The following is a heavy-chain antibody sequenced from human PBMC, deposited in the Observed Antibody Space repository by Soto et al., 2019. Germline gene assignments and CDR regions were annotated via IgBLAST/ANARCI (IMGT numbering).Heavy chain of an antibody. V-gene: IGHV4-59*01. D-gene: IGHD2-2*02. CDR2: INYSGST. CDR3: ARHRYPYGLDV. Sequence: QVQLQESGPGLVKPSETLSLTCTVSGGSISNYYWNWIRQPPGKGLEWIGYINYSGSTNDPSLKDRVTISVDTSKHQFSLKLSSVTAADTAVYYCARHRYPYGLDVWGQGTTVTVSS. CDR1: GGSISNYY. J-gene: IGHJ6*02.